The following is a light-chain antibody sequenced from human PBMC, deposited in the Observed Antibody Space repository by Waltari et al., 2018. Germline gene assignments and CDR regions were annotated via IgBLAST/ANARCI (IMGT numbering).Light chain of an antibody. CDR3: NSRDSSGNHLRV. CDR2: GKN. Sequence: SSELTQDPAVSVALGQTVRITCQGDSLRSYYASWYQQKPGQAPVLVIYGKNKRPSGLPDRFSGTSSGNTGSLTITGAQAEDEADYYCNSRDSSGNHLRVFGGGTKLTVL. J-gene: IGLJ2*01. V-gene: IGLV3-19*01. CDR1: SLRSYY.